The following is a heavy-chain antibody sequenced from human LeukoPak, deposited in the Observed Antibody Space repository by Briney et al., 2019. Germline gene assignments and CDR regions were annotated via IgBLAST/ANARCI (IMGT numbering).Heavy chain of an antibody. CDR1: GYTFTSYG. V-gene: IGHV1-18*01. J-gene: IGHJ5*02. CDR2: ISAYNGNT. CDR3: ARVVINYDFWSGYGGWFDP. Sequence: ASVKVSCTASGYTFTSYGISWVRQAPGQGLEWMGWISAYNGNTNYAQKLQGRVTMTTDTSTSTAYMELRSLRSDDTAVYYCARVVINYDFWSGYGGWFDPWGQGTLVTVSS. D-gene: IGHD3-3*01.